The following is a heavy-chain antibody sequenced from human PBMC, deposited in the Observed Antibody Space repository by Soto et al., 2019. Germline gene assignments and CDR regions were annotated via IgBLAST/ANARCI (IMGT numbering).Heavy chain of an antibody. CDR3: ARGKTFYGSGNYYMDV. CDR2: INHSGST. V-gene: IGHV4-34*01. CDR1: GGSFSGYY. Sequence: QVQLQQWGAGLLKPSETLSLTCAVYGGSFSGYYWSWIRQPPGKGLEWIGEINHSGSTNYNPSLKSRVTISVDTSKSQFSLKLSSVTAADTAVYYCARGKTFYGSGNYYMDVWGKGTTVTVSS. J-gene: IGHJ6*03. D-gene: IGHD3-10*01.